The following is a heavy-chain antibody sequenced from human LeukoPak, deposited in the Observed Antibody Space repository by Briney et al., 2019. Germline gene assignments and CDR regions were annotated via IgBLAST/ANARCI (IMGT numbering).Heavy chain of an antibody. J-gene: IGHJ4*02. CDR3: ARAGGGYSFDY. V-gene: IGHV4-59*01. CDR2: SYYSGST. Sequence: TSETLSLTCTVSGGSISTYYWSWIRRPPGKGLEWIGYSYYSGSTTHNPSLKSRVTISVDTSRNQFSLKLTSVTAADTAVYYCARAGGGYSFDYWGQGTLVTVSS. CDR1: GGSISTYY. D-gene: IGHD6-13*01.